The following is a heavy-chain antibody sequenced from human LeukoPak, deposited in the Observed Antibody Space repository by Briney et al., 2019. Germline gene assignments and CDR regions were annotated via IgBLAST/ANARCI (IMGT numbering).Heavy chain of an antibody. CDR3: ARPIITNDLWFDP. CDR1: GGSISSYY. J-gene: IGHJ5*02. Sequence: SETLSLTCTVSGGSISSYYWSWIRQPPGKGLEWIGYIYYSGSTNYNPSLKSRVTISVDTSKNQFSLKLSSVTAADTAVYYCARPIITNDLWFDPRGQGTLVTVSS. CDR2: IYYSGST. D-gene: IGHD3-22*01. V-gene: IGHV4-59*01.